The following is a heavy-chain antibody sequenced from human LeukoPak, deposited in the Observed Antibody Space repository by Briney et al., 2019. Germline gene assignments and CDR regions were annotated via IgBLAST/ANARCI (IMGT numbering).Heavy chain of an antibody. CDR1: GGSISSYY. D-gene: IGHD2-15*01. J-gene: IGHJ5*02. V-gene: IGHV4-4*07. CDR2: IYTSGST. CDR3: ARDVVVAATIPNWFDP. Sequence: SETLSLTCTVSGGSISSYYWSWIRQPAGKGLEWIRRIYTSGSTNYNPSLKSRVTMSVDTSKNQFSLKLSSVTAADTAVYYCARDVVVAATIPNWFDPWGQGTLVTVSS.